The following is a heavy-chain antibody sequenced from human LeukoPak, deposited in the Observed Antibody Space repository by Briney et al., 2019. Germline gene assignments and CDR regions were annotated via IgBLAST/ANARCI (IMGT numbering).Heavy chain of an antibody. Sequence: ASVKVSCTASGYTFTGYYIQWVRQAPRQGLEWMGWINPSSGGTNYAQKFQGRVTMTRDTSISTAYMELSRLRSDDTAVYYCARGVVAATFYYYMDVWGKGTTVTVSS. J-gene: IGHJ6*03. CDR1: GYTFTGYY. D-gene: IGHD2-15*01. CDR3: ARGVVAATFYYYMDV. V-gene: IGHV1-2*02. CDR2: INPSSGGT.